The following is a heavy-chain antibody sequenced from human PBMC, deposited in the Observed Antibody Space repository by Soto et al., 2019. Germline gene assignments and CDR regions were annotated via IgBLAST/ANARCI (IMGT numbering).Heavy chain of an antibody. CDR2: IDWDDDK. V-gene: IGHV2-70*11. D-gene: IGHD6-19*01. CDR1: GFSLSTSGMC. CDR3: ARISGGIAVATTYFDY. Sequence: SGPTLVNPTQTLTLTCTFSGFSLSTSGMCVSWIRQPPGKALEWLARIDWDDDKYYRTSLKTRLTISKDTSKNQVVLTMTNMDPVDTATYYCARISGGIAVATTYFDYWGQGTLVTVSS. J-gene: IGHJ4*02.